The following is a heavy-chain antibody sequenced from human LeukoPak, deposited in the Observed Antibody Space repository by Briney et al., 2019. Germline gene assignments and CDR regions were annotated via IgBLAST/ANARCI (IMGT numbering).Heavy chain of an antibody. CDR2: IYYSGST. D-gene: IGHD2-2*01. J-gene: IGHJ5*02. CDR1: GGSLTNYY. Sequence: SETLSLTCAISGGSLTNYYWSWIRQPPGKGLEWIGHIYYSGSTNYNPSLKSRVTISVDTSKNQFSLKLSSVTAADTAVYYCARQDIVVVPAAQITYNWFDPWGQGTLVTVSS. V-gene: IGHV4-59*08. CDR3: ARQDIVVVPAAQITYNWFDP.